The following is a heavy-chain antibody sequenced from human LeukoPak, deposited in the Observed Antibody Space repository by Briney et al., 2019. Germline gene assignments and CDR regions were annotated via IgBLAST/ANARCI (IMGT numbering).Heavy chain of an antibody. CDR1: GYTFTSYG. D-gene: IGHD3-3*01. Sequence: ASVKVSCKASGYTFTSYGISWVRQAPGQGLEWMGWISAYNGNTNYAQKLQGRVTMTTDTSTSTAYMELRSLRSDDTAVYYCARGKLRFLIGHNYYLDYWGQGTLVTVSS. CDR2: ISAYNGNT. V-gene: IGHV1-18*01. J-gene: IGHJ4*02. CDR3: ARGKLRFLIGHNYYLDY.